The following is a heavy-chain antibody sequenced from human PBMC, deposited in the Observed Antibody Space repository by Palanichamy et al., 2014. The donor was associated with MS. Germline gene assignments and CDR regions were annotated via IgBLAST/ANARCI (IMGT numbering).Heavy chain of an antibody. V-gene: IGHV3-23*01. Sequence: VRQAPGKGLEWVSAISGSGGSTYYADSVKGRFTISRDNSKNTLYLRMNGLRAEDTAVYFCAKDFENDPSTFDIWGQGTMVTVSS. D-gene: IGHD3-9*01. CDR3: AKDFENDPSTFDI. CDR2: ISGSGGST. J-gene: IGHJ3*02.